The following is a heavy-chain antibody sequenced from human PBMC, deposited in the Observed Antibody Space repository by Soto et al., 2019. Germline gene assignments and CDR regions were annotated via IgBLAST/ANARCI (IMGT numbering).Heavy chain of an antibody. J-gene: IGHJ4*02. CDR2: IYYSGNT. D-gene: IGHD3-22*01. Sequence: SETLSLTCTLSGDSFSSADYYWSWIRQPPGKGLEWIGYIYYSGNTYYTPSLKSRVTISVDTSKNQFSLKLTSVTAADTAVYYGARVRNSRDIDYWGQGIRVTVSS. V-gene: IGHV4-30-4*01. CDR3: ARVRNSRDIDY. CDR1: GDSFSSADYY.